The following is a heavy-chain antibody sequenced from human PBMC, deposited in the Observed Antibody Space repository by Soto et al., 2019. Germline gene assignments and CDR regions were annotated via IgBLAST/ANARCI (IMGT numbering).Heavy chain of an antibody. J-gene: IGHJ6*02. D-gene: IGHD3-22*01. Sequence: QVQLVQSGAEVKKPGSSVKVSCKASGGTFSSYAISWVRQAPGQGLEWMGGIIPIFGTANYAQQFQGRVTITADESTSTAYMALSSLRSEDTAVYYCARDYYDSSRYYPEGYYYGMYVWGQGTTVTVSS. CDR2: IIPIFGTA. CDR1: GGTFSSYA. CDR3: ARDYYDSSRYYPEGYYYGMYV. V-gene: IGHV1-69*12.